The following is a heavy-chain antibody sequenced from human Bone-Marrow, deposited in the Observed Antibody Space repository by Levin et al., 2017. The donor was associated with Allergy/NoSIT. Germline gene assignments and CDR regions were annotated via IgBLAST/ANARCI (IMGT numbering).Heavy chain of an antibody. CDR1: GGSISSSSYY. V-gene: IGHV4-39*01. CDR3: ARLRITMVRGGAFDS. CDR2: IYYSGST. J-gene: IGHJ3*02. Sequence: PSETLSLTCTVSGGSISSSSYYWGWIRQPPGKGLEWIGSIYYSGSTYYNPSLKSRVTISVDTSKNQFSLKLSSVTAADTAVYYCARLRITMVRGGAFDSWGQGTMVTVSS. D-gene: IGHD3-10*01.